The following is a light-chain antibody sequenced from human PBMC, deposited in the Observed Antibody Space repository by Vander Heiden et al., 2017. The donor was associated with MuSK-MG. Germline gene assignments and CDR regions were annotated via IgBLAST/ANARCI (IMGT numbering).Light chain of an antibody. CDR2: DAS. Sequence: VLTQSPVTLSLSPGERATLSCRASQNINNYLAWYQQKPGQAPRLLIFDASNRATGIPARFSGSGSGTDFILTISSLEPEDFAVYFCQQRRLWPQGARFGQGTKVEIK. V-gene: IGKV3-11*01. CDR1: QNINNY. J-gene: IGKJ1*01. CDR3: QQRRLWPQGAR.